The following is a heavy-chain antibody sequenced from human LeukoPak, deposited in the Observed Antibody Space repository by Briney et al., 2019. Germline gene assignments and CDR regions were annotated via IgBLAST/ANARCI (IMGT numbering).Heavy chain of an antibody. CDR3: VRGDWYFES. D-gene: IGHD2-21*01. CDR2: VNRDGTEK. V-gene: IGHV3-7*04. Sequence: GGSLRLSCVPSGXNFSDSRMTWVRQAPGKGLQWVANVNRDGTEKHFLDSVEGRFTISRDNAKKSLYLQMSSLRPQDTAVYSCVRGDWYFESWGQGTLVTVSS. J-gene: IGHJ4*02. CDR1: GXNFSDSR.